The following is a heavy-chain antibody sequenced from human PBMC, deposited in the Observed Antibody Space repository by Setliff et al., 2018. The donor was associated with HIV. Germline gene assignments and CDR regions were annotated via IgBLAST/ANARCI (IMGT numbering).Heavy chain of an antibody. V-gene: IGHV3-30*02. CDR3: TKNLYTSRWSPLDY. Sequence: GGSLRLSCAASGFTFSSYAMSWVRQAPGKGLEWVAFILHDGSDKDCSDSVKGRFTISRDNSKNTLYLQMNSLRTEDTAVYYCTKNLYTSRWSPLDYWGQGTLVTVSS. J-gene: IGHJ4*02. D-gene: IGHD2-8*01. CDR1: GFTFSSYA. CDR2: ILHDGSDK.